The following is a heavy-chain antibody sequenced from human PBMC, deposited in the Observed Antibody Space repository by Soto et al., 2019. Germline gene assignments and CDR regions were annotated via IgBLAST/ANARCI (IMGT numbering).Heavy chain of an antibody. J-gene: IGHJ4*02. CDR1: GFAFSSLA. Sequence: GGSLRLSCAASGFAFSSLAMHWVRQAPGKGLEYVSSISSNGNPTYCADSVKGRFTISRDNSRNMLYLQMSSLRTEDSAVYYCVKDRSVDYWGQGTLVTVSS. CDR2: ISSNGNPT. V-gene: IGHV3-64D*06. CDR3: VKDRSVDY.